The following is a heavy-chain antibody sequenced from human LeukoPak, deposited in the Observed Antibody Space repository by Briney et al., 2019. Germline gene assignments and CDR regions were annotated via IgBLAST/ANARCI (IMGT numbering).Heavy chain of an antibody. CDR3: AREELNSLDY. CDR1: GFTFSSYD. V-gene: IGHV3-33*08. CDR2: IWSDGGYR. J-gene: IGHJ4*02. D-gene: IGHD4-23*01. Sequence: PGGSLRLSCTASGFTFSSYDMHWVRQAPGKGLEWVAVIWSDGGYRYYADSVKGRFTISRDNSKNTLYLQMNSLRAEDTAVYYCAREELNSLDYWGQGTLVTVSS.